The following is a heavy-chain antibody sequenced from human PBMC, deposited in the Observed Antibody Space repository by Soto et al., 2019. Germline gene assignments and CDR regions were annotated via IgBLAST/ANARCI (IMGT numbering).Heavy chain of an antibody. V-gene: IGHV1-69*04. CDR2: IIPILGIA. Sequence: AASVKVSCKASGGTFSSYTISWVRQAPGQGLEWMGRIIPILGIANYAQEFQGRVTITADKSTSTAYMELSSLRSEDTAVYYCARDLMLYSGYDEFPYCSGGSCRDYGGQGTLVTVSS. CDR3: ARDLMLYSGYDEFPYCSGGSCRDY. J-gene: IGHJ4*02. CDR1: GGTFSSYT. D-gene: IGHD2-15*01.